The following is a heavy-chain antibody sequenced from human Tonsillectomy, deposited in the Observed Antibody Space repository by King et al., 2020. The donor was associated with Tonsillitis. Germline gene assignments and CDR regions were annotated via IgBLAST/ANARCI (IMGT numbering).Heavy chain of an antibody. J-gene: IGHJ4*02. Sequence: QLQESGPGLVKPSETLSLTCAVSGYSINSGYYWGWIRQPPGKGLEWIGSIYHSGSTYCNPSLKSRVTISVDTSKNQFSLKLSSVTAADTAVYYCAQSGLYSGYDLGKYYFDYWGQGTLVTVSS. CDR1: GYSINSGYY. V-gene: IGHV4-38-2*01. D-gene: IGHD5-12*01. CDR3: AQSGLYSGYDLGKYYFDY. CDR2: IYHSGST.